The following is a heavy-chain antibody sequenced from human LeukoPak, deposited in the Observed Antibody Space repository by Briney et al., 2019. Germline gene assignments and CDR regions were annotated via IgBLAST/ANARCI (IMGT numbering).Heavy chain of an antibody. CDR2: IRYDGSNK. D-gene: IGHD3-10*01. CDR1: GFTFSSYG. Sequence: GGSLRLSCAASGFTFSSYGMHWVRQAPGKGLEWVAFIRYDGSNKYYADSVKGRFTISRDNSKNTLYLQMNSLRAEDTAVYYCAKSRPLWFGELSSFDYWGQGTLVTVSS. CDR3: AKSRPLWFGELSSFDY. J-gene: IGHJ4*02. V-gene: IGHV3-30*02.